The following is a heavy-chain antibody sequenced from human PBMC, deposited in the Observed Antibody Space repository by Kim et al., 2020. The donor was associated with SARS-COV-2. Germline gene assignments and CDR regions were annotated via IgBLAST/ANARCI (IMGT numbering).Heavy chain of an antibody. CDR3: AKEIAAAGTFYYYGMDV. Sequence: GGSLRLSFAASGFTFSSYGMHWVRQAPGKGLEWVAVISYDGSNKYYADSVKGRFTISRDNSKNTLYLQMNSLRAEDTAVYYCAKEIAAAGTFYYYGMDVWGQGTTVTVSS. J-gene: IGHJ6*02. V-gene: IGHV3-30*18. CDR2: ISYDGSNK. CDR1: GFTFSSYG. D-gene: IGHD6-13*01.